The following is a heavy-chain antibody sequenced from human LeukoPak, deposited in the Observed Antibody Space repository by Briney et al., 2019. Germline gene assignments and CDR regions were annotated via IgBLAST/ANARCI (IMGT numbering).Heavy chain of an antibody. CDR1: GYTFTAYY. Sequence: GASVKVSCKSSGYTFTAYYLHWVRQAPGQGLGWMGWINPNSGGTTYAQNFQGRVTMTRGTSISTAYMELSRLRSDDTTVYYCARDPDYGTKRFDFWGQGAMVTVSS. CDR2: INPNSGGT. V-gene: IGHV1-2*02. D-gene: IGHD4-17*01. J-gene: IGHJ4*02. CDR3: ARDPDYGTKRFDF.